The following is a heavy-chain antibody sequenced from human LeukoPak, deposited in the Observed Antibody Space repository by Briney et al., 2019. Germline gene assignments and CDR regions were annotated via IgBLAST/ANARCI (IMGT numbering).Heavy chain of an antibody. CDR1: GGSISSYY. D-gene: IGHD3-22*01. CDR3: ARESRRWLLPNYYYYGMDV. Sequence: SETLSLTCTVSGGSISSYYWSWIRQPPGKGLEWIGYIYYSGSTNYNPSLKSRVTISVDTSKNQFSLKLSPVTAADTAVYYCARESRRWLLPNYYYYGMDVWGQGTTVTVSS. V-gene: IGHV4-59*01. J-gene: IGHJ6*02. CDR2: IYYSGST.